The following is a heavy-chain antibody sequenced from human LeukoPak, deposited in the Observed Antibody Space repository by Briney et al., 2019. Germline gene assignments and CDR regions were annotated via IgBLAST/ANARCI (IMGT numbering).Heavy chain of an antibody. CDR2: ISSSGSTI. CDR1: GFTFSNAW. V-gene: IGHV3-11*04. D-gene: IGHD3/OR15-3a*01. Sequence: GGSLRLSCAASGFTFSNAWMSWVRQAPGKGLEWVSYISSSGSTIYYADSVKGRFTISRDNAKNSLYLQMNSLRAEDTAVYYCASVDPGAFDIWGQGTMVPVSS. CDR3: ASVDPGAFDI. J-gene: IGHJ3*02.